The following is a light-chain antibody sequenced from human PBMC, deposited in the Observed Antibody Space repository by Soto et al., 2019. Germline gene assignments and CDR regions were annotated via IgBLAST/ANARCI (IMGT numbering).Light chain of an antibody. CDR3: QQYNNWPPMA. Sequence: EIVMTQSPATLSVSPGERATPSCRASQSVSSNLAWYQQKPGQAPRLLIYGASTRATGIPARFSGSGSGTEFTLTISRLQSEDFAVYYCQQYNNWPPMAFGQGTKVEIK. J-gene: IGKJ1*01. CDR1: QSVSSN. CDR2: GAS. V-gene: IGKV3-15*01.